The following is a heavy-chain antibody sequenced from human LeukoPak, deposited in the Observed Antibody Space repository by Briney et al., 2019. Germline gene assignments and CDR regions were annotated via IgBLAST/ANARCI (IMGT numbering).Heavy chain of an antibody. Sequence: PGGSLRLSCAASGFTFSDYYMSWIRQAPGKGLEWVSYISSSGTTIYYTGSVKGRFTISRDNAKNSLYLQMNSLRAEDTALYYCAKDTGGSSWYLFDYWGQGTLVTVSS. J-gene: IGHJ4*02. V-gene: IGHV3-11*01. D-gene: IGHD6-13*01. CDR3: AKDTGGSSWYLFDY. CDR2: ISSSGTTI. CDR1: GFTFSDYY.